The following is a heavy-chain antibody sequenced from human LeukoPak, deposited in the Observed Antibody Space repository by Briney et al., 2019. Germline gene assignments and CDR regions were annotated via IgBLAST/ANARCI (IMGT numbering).Heavy chain of an antibody. J-gene: IGHJ4*02. Sequence: GESLKISCKGSGXGFTSYWSGWGRQMPGKGLEWMGIIYPGDSDTRYSPSFQGQVTISADKSITTAYLQWSSLKASDTAMYYCASVSSGLGYWGQGTLVTVSS. D-gene: IGHD3-16*02. CDR2: IYPGDSDT. CDR1: GXGFTSYW. V-gene: IGHV5-51*01. CDR3: ASVSSGLGY.